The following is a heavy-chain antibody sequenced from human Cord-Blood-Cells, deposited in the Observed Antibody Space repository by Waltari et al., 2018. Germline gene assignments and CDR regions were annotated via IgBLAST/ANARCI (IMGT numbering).Heavy chain of an antibody. J-gene: IGHJ4*02. Sequence: QLQLQESGPGLVQPSETLSLHRTVSGGPLSSSSYYWGWIRQPPGKGLEWIGRIYYSWATYYIPALKSRVTISVDTSKNQFSLKLSSVTAADTAVYYCARRTYSSGWYDYWGQGTLVTVSS. CDR2: IYYSWAT. D-gene: IGHD6-19*01. CDR1: GGPLSSSSYY. V-gene: IGHV4-39*07. CDR3: ARRTYSSGWYDY.